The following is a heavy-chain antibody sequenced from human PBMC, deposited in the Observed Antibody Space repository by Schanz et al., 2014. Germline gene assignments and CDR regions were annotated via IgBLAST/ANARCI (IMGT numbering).Heavy chain of an antibody. J-gene: IGHJ4*01. CDR3: ARGSREGGDY. Sequence: QVQVVESGGGLVKPGGSLRLSCTTSRFTFSDYFMSWIRQAPGRGLEWVSYISGGSDTIYYAESVKGRFTISRDNAKNSVYRQMNSLRADDTAVYYCARGSREGGDYWGHGTLVTVSS. V-gene: IGHV3-11*01. CDR1: RFTFSDYF. D-gene: IGHD1-26*01. CDR2: ISGGSDTI.